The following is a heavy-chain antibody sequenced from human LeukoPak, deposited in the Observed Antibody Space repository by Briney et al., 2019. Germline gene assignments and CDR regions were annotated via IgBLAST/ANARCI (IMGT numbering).Heavy chain of an antibody. CDR1: GFTFSSYA. J-gene: IGHJ4*02. CDR2: ISYDGSNK. D-gene: IGHD3-9*01. CDR3: ARSTRRYFDWLPVDY. Sequence: GGSLRLSCAASGFTFSSYAMHWVRPAPGKGLEWVAVISYDGSNKYYADSVKGRFTISRDNFKNTLYLQMNSLRAEDTAVYYCARSTRRYFDWLPVDYWGQGTLVTVSS. V-gene: IGHV3-30*04.